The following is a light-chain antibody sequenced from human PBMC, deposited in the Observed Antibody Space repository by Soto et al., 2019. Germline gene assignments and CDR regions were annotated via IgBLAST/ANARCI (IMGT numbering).Light chain of an antibody. Sequence: EIVLTQSPGTLPLSPGERATLSCRASQSVSSNFLAWYQQKPGQAPRLLIYGASSRATGIPDRFSGSGPGTDFSLTISRLEPEDFAVYYCQQYGSSPQTFGQGTRWIS. V-gene: IGKV3-20*01. CDR3: QQYGSSPQT. CDR2: GAS. J-gene: IGKJ1*01. CDR1: QSVSSNF.